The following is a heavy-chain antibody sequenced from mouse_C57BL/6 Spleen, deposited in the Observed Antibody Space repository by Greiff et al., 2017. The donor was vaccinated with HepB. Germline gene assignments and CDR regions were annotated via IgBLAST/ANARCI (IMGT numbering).Heavy chain of an antibody. J-gene: IGHJ4*01. CDR1: GYAFSSYW. Sequence: VMLVESGAELVKPGASVKISCKASGYAFSSYWMNWVKQRPGKGLEWIGQIYPGDGDTNYNGKFKGKATLTADKSSSTAYMQLSSLTSEDSAVYFCARGLYSNYAMDYWGQGTSVTVSS. CDR2: IYPGDGDT. D-gene: IGHD2-5*01. V-gene: IGHV1-80*01. CDR3: ARGLYSNYAMDY.